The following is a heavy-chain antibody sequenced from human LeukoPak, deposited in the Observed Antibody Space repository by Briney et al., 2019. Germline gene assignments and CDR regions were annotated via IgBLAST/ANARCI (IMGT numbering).Heavy chain of an antibody. CDR1: GGSISSGSYY. CDR3: ARGPITMVRGDYFDY. CDR2: IYTSGST. D-gene: IGHD3-10*01. J-gene: IGHJ4*02. Sequence: PSQTLSLTCTVSGGSISSGSYYWSWIRQPAGKGLEWIGRIYTSGSTNYNPSLKSRVTISVDTSKNQFSLKLSSVTAADTAVYYCARGPITMVRGDYFDYWGQGTLVTVSS. V-gene: IGHV4-61*02.